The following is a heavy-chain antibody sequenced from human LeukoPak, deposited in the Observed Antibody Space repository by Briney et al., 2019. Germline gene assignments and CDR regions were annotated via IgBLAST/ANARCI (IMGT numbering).Heavy chain of an antibody. CDR2: ISGSGGST. D-gene: IGHD3-10*01. Sequence: GGSLRLSCAASGFTFSSYAMSWVRQTPGKGLEWVSAISGSGGSTYYADSVKGRFTISRDNSKNTLYLQMNSLRAEDTAVYYCAKGQYYGDYYYYYYMDVWGKGTTVTVSS. CDR1: GFTFSSYA. J-gene: IGHJ6*03. V-gene: IGHV3-23*01. CDR3: AKGQYYGDYYYYYYMDV.